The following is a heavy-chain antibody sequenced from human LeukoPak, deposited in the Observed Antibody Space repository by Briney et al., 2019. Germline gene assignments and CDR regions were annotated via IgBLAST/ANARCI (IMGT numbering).Heavy chain of an antibody. CDR1: GFTLSSDS. D-gene: IGHD4-17*01. CDR3: ARDSDYGDHDY. V-gene: IGHV3-21*01. J-gene: IGHJ4*02. CDR2: ISSSSSYI. Sequence: GCPRLSPAASGFTLSSDSMNWGRPGPGKGVGWVSSISSSSSYIYYADSVKGRFTISRDNAKNSLYLQMNSLRAEDTAVYYCARDSDYGDHDYWGQGTLVTVSS.